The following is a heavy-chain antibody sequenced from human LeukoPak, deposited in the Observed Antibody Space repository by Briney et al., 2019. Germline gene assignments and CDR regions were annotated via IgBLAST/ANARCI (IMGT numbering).Heavy chain of an antibody. D-gene: IGHD5-18*01. V-gene: IGHV1-8*01. CDR1: GYTFTSYD. Sequence: ASVKVSCKASGYTFTSYDINWVRQATGQGLEWMGWMNPNSGNTGYAQKFQGRVTMTRNTSISTAYMELSSLRSEDTAVYYCAREELNTAHGWLQDYGMDVWGQGTTVTVSS. CDR3: AREELNTAHGWLQDYGMDV. J-gene: IGHJ6*02. CDR2: MNPNSGNT.